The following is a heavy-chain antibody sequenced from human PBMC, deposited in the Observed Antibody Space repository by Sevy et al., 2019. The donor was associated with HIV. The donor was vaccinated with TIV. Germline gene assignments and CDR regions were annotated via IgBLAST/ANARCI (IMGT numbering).Heavy chain of an antibody. D-gene: IGHD3-22*01. V-gene: IGHV4-59*13. CDR2: IYYSGST. CDR1: GGSISSYY. Sequence: SETLSLTCTVSGGSISSYYWSWIRQPPGKGLEWIGYIYYSGSTNYNPSLKSRVTISVDTSKNQFSLKLSSVTAADTAVYYCARDRGHYYDSSSYYYQYYYYGIDVWGQGTTVTVSS. CDR3: ARDRGHYYDSSSYYYQYYYYGIDV. J-gene: IGHJ6*02.